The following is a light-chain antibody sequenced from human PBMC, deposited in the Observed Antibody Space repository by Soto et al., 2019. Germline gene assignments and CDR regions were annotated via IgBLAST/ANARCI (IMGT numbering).Light chain of an antibody. CDR3: QQSYSSPPT. CDR1: QSISNH. CDR2: AAS. J-gene: IGKJ1*01. V-gene: IGKV1-39*01. Sequence: DIQMTQSPSSLSASVEDRVIIPCRASQSISNHLNWYQQKPGKAPKLLIFAASSLQSGVPSRFSGSRSGPDFTLTISRLQTEDFATYYCQQSYSSPPTFGQGTKVDIK.